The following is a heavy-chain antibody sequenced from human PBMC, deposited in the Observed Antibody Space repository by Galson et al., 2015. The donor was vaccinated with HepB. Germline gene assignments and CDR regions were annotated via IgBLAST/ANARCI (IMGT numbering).Heavy chain of an antibody. J-gene: IGHJ4*02. D-gene: IGHD2-2*02. CDR3: TRHALYCSSTSCYIYFDY. CDR1: GFTFSGSA. Sequence: SLRLSCAASGFTFSGSAMHWVRQASGKGLEWVGRIRSKANSYATAYAASVKGRFTISRDDSKNTAYLQMNSLKTEDTAVYYCTRHALYCSSTSCYIYFDYWGQGTLVTVSS. V-gene: IGHV3-73*01. CDR2: IRSKANSYAT.